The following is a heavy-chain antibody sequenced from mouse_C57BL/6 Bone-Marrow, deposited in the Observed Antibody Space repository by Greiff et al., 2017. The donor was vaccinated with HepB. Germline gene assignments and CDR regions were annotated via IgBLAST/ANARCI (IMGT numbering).Heavy chain of an antibody. V-gene: IGHV1-66*01. CDR1: GYSFTSYY. CDR2: IYPGSGNT. CDR3: ARIGTTVVHYYAMDY. J-gene: IGHJ4*01. D-gene: IGHD1-1*01. Sequence: QFQLQQSGPELVKPGASVKISCKASGYSFTSYYIHWVKQRPGQGLEWIGWIYPGSGNTKYNEKFKGKATLTADTSSSTAYMQLSSLTSEDSAVYYCARIGTTVVHYYAMDYWGQGTSVTVSS.